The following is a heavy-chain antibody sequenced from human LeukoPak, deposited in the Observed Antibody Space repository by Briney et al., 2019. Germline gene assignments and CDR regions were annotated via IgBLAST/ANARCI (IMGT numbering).Heavy chain of an antibody. V-gene: IGHV4-39*01. CDR2: FFYSGST. Sequence: SETLSLTCTVSGGSISSRSNYWGWIRQSPGKGLEWIGNFFYSGSTYYNPSLKSRVTISVDTSKNQFSLNLRSVTAADTAVYYCASTEWNYARWGQGILVTVSS. CDR3: ASTEWNYAR. CDR1: GGSISSRSNY. D-gene: IGHD1-7*01. J-gene: IGHJ4*02.